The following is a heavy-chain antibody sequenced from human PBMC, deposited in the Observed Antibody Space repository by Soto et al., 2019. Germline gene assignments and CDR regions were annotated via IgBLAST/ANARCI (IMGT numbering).Heavy chain of an antibody. Sequence: EVQLVESGGGLIQPGGSLTLSCAASGFTVSGNYITWVRQPPGKGLEWVSVIFSGDNTYYSDSVKGRFTISRDNSKNTVYLHMNRLRGDDTAVYFCATGLTLPVRPSFDTWGQGTLLTVSS. V-gene: IGHV3-53*01. CDR2: IFSGDNT. CDR1: GFTVSGNY. CDR3: ATGLTLPVRPSFDT. D-gene: IGHD2-21*02. J-gene: IGHJ5*02.